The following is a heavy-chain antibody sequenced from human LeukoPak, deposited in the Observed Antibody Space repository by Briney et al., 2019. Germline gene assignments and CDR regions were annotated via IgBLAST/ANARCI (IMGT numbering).Heavy chain of an antibody. Sequence: SETLSLTCAVYGGSFSGYYWSWIRQPPGKGLEWIGEINHSGSTNYNPSLKSRVTISVDRSKNQFSLKLSSVTAADTAVYYCARAGYSYGAFDIWGQGTMVTVSS. J-gene: IGHJ3*02. V-gene: IGHV4-34*01. CDR3: ARAGYSYGAFDI. CDR2: INHSGST. CDR1: GGSFSGYY. D-gene: IGHD5-18*01.